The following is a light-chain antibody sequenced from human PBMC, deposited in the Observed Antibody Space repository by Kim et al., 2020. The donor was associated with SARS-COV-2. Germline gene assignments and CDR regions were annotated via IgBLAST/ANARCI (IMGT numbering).Light chain of an antibody. CDR3: QQGYIPPWM. J-gene: IGKJ1*01. CDR1: ENINRN. CDR2: GAS. V-gene: IGKV1-39*01. Sequence: DSVGDRVTITCRASENINRNLNWYQHKPGKDPKFLIYGASILQTGVPSRFSGSGSGTEFTLTIASLQPDDFATYYCQQGYIPPWMFGQGTKVDIK.